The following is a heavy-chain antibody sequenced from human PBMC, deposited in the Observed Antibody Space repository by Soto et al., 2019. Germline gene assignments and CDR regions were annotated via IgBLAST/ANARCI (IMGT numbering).Heavy chain of an antibody. J-gene: IGHJ4*02. CDR3: AREVITGYFDY. Sequence: SETLSLTCTVSGGSISSYYWNWIRQPPGKGLEWIGYIYYSGSTNYNPSLKSRVTISVDTSKNQFSPKLSSVTAADTAVYYCAREVITGYFDYWGQGTLVTFSS. CDR2: IYYSGST. D-gene: IGHD1-20*01. CDR1: GGSISSYY. V-gene: IGHV4-59*01.